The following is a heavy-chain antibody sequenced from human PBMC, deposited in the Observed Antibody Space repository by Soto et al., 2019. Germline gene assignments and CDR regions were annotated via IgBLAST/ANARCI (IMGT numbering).Heavy chain of an antibody. CDR2: IIPIFGTA. CDR3: ASGLVGYCSSSSCHAYRFDP. V-gene: IGHV1-69*13. D-gene: IGHD2-2*01. CDR1: GGTFSIYA. Sequence: SVKVSCKASGGTFSIYAISWVRQAPGQGLEWMGGIIPIFGTANYAQKFQGRVTITADESTSTAYMELNSLGAEDTALYYCASGLVGYCSSSSCHAYRFDPWGQGTLVTVSS. J-gene: IGHJ5*02.